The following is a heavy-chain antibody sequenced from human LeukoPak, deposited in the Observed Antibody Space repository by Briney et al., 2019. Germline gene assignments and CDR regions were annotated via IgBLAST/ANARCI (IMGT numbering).Heavy chain of an antibody. D-gene: IGHD2-15*01. V-gene: IGHV3-7*01. CDR3: ARVRDCSGGSCYRPDAFDI. CDR1: GFTFSHYW. CDR2: INLDGIKK. Sequence: GGSLRLSCATSGFTFSHYWMSWVRQAPGKGLEWVANINLDGIKKYHVDSVKGRFTISRDNAQNSLYLQMNSLRVEDTAVYYCARVRDCSGGSCYRPDAFDIWGQGTMVTVSS. J-gene: IGHJ3*02.